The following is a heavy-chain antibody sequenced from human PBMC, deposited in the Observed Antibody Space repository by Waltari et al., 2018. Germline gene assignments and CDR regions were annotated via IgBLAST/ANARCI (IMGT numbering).Heavy chain of an antibody. CDR2: ISYDGSNK. CDR1: GFTFSSYG. CDR3: AKGQHCGGDCYLNWFDP. D-gene: IGHD2-21*02. J-gene: IGHJ5*02. Sequence: QVQLVESGGGVVQPGRSLRLSCAASGFTFSSYGMHWVRQAPAQGLEWVAVISYDGSNKYYADSVKGRFTISRDNSKNTLYLQMNSLRAEDTAVYYCAKGQHCGGDCYLNWFDPWGQGTLVTVSS. V-gene: IGHV3-30*18.